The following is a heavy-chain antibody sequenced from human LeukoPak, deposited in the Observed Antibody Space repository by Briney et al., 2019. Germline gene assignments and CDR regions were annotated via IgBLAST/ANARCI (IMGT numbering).Heavy chain of an antibody. Sequence: SGPALVKVTQTLTLTCTFSGFSLSTSGMCVSWIRQPPGKALEWLARIDWDDDEHYSPSPKTRLTISKDTSKNQVVLTMTNMDPVDTATYYCVRTNSGWYFDYWGQGTLVTVSS. CDR1: GFSLSTSGMC. J-gene: IGHJ4*02. CDR2: IDWDDDE. D-gene: IGHD6-25*01. CDR3: VRTNSGWYFDY. V-gene: IGHV2-70*11.